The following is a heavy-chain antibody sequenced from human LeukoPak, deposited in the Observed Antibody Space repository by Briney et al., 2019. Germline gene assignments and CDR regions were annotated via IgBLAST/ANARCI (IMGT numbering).Heavy chain of an antibody. CDR3: AKDGPVPRGWDWGSSYFDY. Sequence: GGSLRLSCAASGFTFSGYGMYWVRQAPGKGLEWVALISYDGRNKDYADSVRGRFTISRDNSKNTLYLEMNSLRAEDTAVYYCAKDGPVPRGWDWGSSYFDYWGQGTLVTVSS. CDR1: GFTFSGYG. D-gene: IGHD7-27*01. V-gene: IGHV3-30*18. CDR2: ISYDGRNK. J-gene: IGHJ4*02.